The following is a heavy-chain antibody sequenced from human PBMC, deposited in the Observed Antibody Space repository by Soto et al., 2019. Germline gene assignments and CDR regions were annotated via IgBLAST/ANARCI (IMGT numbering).Heavy chain of an antibody. CDR2: INPNSRGT. J-gene: IGHJ5*02. V-gene: IGHV1-2*02. CDR3: ARVTLKAGNWFDP. Sequence: ASVKVSCKASGYTFTDYFIHWVRQAPGQGFEWMGWINPNSRGTNYAPKFQGRVTMTRDTSNSTAYMELRGLRSDDTAVYYCARVTLKAGNWFDPWGQGTLVSVSS. CDR1: GYTFTDYF.